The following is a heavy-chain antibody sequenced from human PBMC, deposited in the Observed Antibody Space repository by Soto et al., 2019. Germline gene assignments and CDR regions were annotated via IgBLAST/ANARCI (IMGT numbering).Heavy chain of an antibody. V-gene: IGHV1-18*01. Sequence: HVQLVQSGAEVKKPGDSVKVSCKASGYSFTSSGISWVRQAPGQGREWMGWISAYNGNTNYAQKLQGRVTMTTDTSTSTGYRELRSLRSDDTAVYYWARDNGFWESDVWGQGTTVPVSS. D-gene: IGHD3-10*01. CDR2: ISAYNGNT. J-gene: IGHJ6*02. CDR1: GYSFTSSG. CDR3: ARDNGFWESDV.